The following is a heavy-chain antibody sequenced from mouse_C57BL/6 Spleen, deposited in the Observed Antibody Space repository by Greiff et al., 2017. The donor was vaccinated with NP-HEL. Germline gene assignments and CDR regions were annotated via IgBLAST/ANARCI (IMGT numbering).Heavy chain of an antibody. Sequence: QVQLQQPGAELVRPGSSVKLSCTASGYTFTSYWMDWVKQRPGQGLEWIGNIYPSDSETHYNQKFKDKATLTVDKSSSTAYMQLSSLTSEDSAVYYCAGSNPYYAMDYWGQGTSVTVSS. D-gene: IGHD2-5*01. V-gene: IGHV1-61*01. CDR3: AGSNPYYAMDY. CDR1: GYTFTSYW. J-gene: IGHJ4*01. CDR2: IYPSDSET.